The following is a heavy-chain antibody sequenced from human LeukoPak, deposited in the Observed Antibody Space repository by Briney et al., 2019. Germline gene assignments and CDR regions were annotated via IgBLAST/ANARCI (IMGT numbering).Heavy chain of an antibody. D-gene: IGHD5-12*01. Sequence: PGGSLRLSCAASGFTLSSYWMSWVRQAPGKGLEWVANIKQDGSEKYYVDSVKGRFTISRDNAKNSLYLQMNSLRAEDTAVYYCARDSGYSGYDPSDYWGQGTLVTVSS. V-gene: IGHV3-7*01. J-gene: IGHJ4*02. CDR3: ARDSGYSGYDPSDY. CDR2: IKQDGSEK. CDR1: GFTLSSYW.